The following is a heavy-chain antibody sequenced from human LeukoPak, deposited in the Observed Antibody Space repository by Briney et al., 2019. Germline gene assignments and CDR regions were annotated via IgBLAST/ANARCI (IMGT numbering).Heavy chain of an antibody. CDR1: GYTFTSYD. D-gene: IGHD3-22*01. J-gene: IGHJ5*02. CDR3: ARTYDSSGYYDWFDP. CDR2: MNPNSGNT. Sequence: ASVKISCKASGYTFTSYDINWVRQATGQGLEWMGWMNPNSGNTGYAQKFQGRVTMTRSTSISTAYMELSSLRSEDTAVYYCARTYDSSGYYDWFDPWGQGTLVTVSS. V-gene: IGHV1-8*01.